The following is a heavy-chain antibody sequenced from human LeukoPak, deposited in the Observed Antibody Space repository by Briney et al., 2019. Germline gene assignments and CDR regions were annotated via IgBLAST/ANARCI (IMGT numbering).Heavy chain of an antibody. CDR2: ISSSGSAI. CDR1: GFTFSDYY. V-gene: IGHV3-11*01. J-gene: IGHJ4*02. CDR3: ASPVLGYCSGGSCRDY. Sequence: GGPLRLSCAASGFTFSDYYMSWIRQAPGKGLEWVSYISSSGSAIYYADSVKGRFTISRDNAKNSLYLQMNSLRAEDTAVYYCASPVLGYCSGGSCRDYWGQGTLVTVSS. D-gene: IGHD2-15*01.